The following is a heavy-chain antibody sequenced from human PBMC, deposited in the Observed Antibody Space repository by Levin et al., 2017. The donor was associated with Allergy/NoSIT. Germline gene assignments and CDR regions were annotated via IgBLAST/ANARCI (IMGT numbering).Heavy chain of an antibody. CDR2: IYHSGST. V-gene: IGHV4-4*02. D-gene: IGHD5-18*01. CDR3: ARDPHGYSYGSDYFDY. J-gene: IGHJ4*02. Sequence: SETLSLTCAVSGGSISSSNWWSWVRQPPGKGLEWIGEIYHSGSTNYNPSLKSRVTISVDKSKNQFSLKLSSVTAADTAVYYCARDPHGYSYGSDYFDYWGQGTLVTVSS. CDR1: GGSISSSNW.